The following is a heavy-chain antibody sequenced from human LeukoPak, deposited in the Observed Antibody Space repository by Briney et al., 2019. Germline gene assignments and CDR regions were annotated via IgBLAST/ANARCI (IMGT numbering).Heavy chain of an antibody. D-gene: IGHD3-10*01. CDR3: AKRNTMVRGGPSFDY. J-gene: IGHJ4*02. V-gene: IGHV1-18*01. CDR2: INTFNGDA. CDR1: GYTFTNYG. Sequence: GASVKVSCKASGYTFTNYGISWVRQAPGQGLEWMGWINTFNGDANSALRLQGRVTMTTDTSTRIAYMELRSLRPDDTAVYYCAKRNTMVRGGPSFDYWGQGILVTVSS.